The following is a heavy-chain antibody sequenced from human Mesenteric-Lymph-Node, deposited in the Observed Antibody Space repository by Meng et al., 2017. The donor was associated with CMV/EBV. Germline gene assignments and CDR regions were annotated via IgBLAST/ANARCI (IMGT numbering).Heavy chain of an antibody. CDR2: IYYSGRT. CDR3: ARDRGAAALYYGMDV. Sequence: QGQLQEPGPRLVKPSETLSLTCIVSGGYINKYFWSWIRQSPGKGLEWIGHIYYSGRTDYNPSLESQLTISVDTSKTQFSLKLSSVTAADTAVYYCARDRGAAALYYGMDVWGQGTTVTVSS. CDR1: GGYINKYF. J-gene: IGHJ6*02. D-gene: IGHD6-13*01. V-gene: IGHV4-59*01.